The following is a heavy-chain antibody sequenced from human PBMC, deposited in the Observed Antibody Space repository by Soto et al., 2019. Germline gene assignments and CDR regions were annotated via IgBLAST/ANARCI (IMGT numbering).Heavy chain of an antibody. V-gene: IGHV1-3*05. CDR3: ASESYGGAFDY. CDR1: GYTFTSYA. CDR2: INAGNGNT. J-gene: IGHJ4*02. Sequence: QVQLVQSGAEEKKPGASVQVSCKASGYTFTSYAMHWVRQAPGQRLEWMGWINAGNGNTKYSQKFQGRVTITRDTAASTAYMERSSLRSEDTAVYYCASESYGGAFDYWGQGTLVTVSS. D-gene: IGHD4-17*01.